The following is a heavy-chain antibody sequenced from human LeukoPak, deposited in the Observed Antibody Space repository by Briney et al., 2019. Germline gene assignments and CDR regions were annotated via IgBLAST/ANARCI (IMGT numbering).Heavy chain of an antibody. CDR2: IFHTGHT. D-gene: IGHD3-10*01. Sequence: SETLSLTCTVSGGSISSSSYYWGWIRQPPGKGLEWIGYIFHTGHTSYNPSLKSRVTISVDMSKNQLSLRLTSVTAAGTAVYYCARGFYGAGSHFDYWGQGTLVTVSS. CDR3: ARGFYGAGSHFDY. V-gene: IGHV4-39*07. J-gene: IGHJ4*02. CDR1: GGSISSSSYY.